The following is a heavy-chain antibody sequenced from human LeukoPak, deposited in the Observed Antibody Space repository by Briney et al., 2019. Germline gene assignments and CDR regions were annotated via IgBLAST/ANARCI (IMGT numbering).Heavy chain of an antibody. Sequence: GGSLRLSCAASGFTFSSYEMNWVRQAPGKGLEWVSYISSSGSTIYYADSVKGRFTISRDNAKNSLYLQMNSLRAEDTAVHYCARGLGYCTSTSCYSLYGMDVWGKGTTVTVSS. CDR3: ARGLGYCTSTSCYSLYGMDV. J-gene: IGHJ6*04. CDR1: GFTFSSYE. CDR2: ISSSGSTI. V-gene: IGHV3-48*03. D-gene: IGHD2-2*02.